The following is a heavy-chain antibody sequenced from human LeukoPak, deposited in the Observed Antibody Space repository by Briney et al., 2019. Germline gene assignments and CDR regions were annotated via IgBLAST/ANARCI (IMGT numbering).Heavy chain of an antibody. D-gene: IGHD1-26*01. CDR2: ISSSSSYI. V-gene: IGHV3-21*01. J-gene: IGHJ4*02. CDR3: AKRKAMWELSLDY. CDR1: GFTFSSYS. Sequence: GGSLRLSCAASGFTFSSYSMNWVRQAPGKGLEWVSSISSSSSYIYYADSVKGRFTISRDNSKNTLYLQMNSLRAEDTAVYYCAKRKAMWELSLDYWGQGTLVTVSS.